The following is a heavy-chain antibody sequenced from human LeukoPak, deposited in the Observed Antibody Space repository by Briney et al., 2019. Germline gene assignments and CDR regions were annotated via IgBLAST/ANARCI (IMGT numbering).Heavy chain of an antibody. CDR3: ARLYSGYDFDY. CDR1: GFTVSSNY. V-gene: IGHV3-53*01. D-gene: IGHD5-12*01. CDR2: IYSGGST. Sequence: TGGSLRLSCAASGFTVSSNYMSWVRQAPGKGLEWVSVIYSGGSTYYADSVKGRFTISRDNSKNTLYLQMNSLRAEDTAVYYCARLYSGYDFDYWGQGTLVTVSS. J-gene: IGHJ4*02.